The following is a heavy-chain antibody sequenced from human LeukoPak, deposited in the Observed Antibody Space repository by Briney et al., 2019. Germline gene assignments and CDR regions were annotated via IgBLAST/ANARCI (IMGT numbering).Heavy chain of an antibody. CDR2: ISGSSSYI. CDR3: ARSQLPYTLYYFDY. V-gene: IGHV3-21*01. CDR1: GFTFSSYS. J-gene: IGHJ4*02. D-gene: IGHD2-2*01. Sequence: GGSLRLSCAASGFTFSSYSMNWVRQAPGKGLEWVSSISGSSSYIYYADSVKGRFTISRDNAKNSLYLQMNSLTAEDTAVYYCARSQLPYTLYYFDYWGQGTLVTVSS.